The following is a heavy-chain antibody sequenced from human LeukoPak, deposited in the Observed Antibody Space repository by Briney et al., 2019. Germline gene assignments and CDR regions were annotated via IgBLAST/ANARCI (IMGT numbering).Heavy chain of an antibody. J-gene: IGHJ3*02. CDR3: AREPYYYDSSGYYVGAFDI. V-gene: IGHV3-66*01. CDR1: GFTVSSNY. CDR2: IYSGGST. Sequence: GGSLRLSCAASGFTVSSNYMSSVRQAPGKGLEWVSVIYSGGSTYYADSVKGRFTISRDNSKNTLYLQMNSLRAEDTAVYYCAREPYYYDSSGYYVGAFDIWGQGTMVTVSS. D-gene: IGHD3-22*01.